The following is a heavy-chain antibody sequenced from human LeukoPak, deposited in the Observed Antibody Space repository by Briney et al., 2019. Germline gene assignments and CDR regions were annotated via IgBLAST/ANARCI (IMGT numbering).Heavy chain of an antibody. J-gene: IGHJ4*02. CDR2: SYPGSSDT. CDR1: GYSFTSYW. CDR3: AIRPAAIRYLEY. Sequence: GESLKISGKGSGYSFTSYWIGWVGQMPGQGLDWLVISYPGSSDTRYSPSFQAQVTIPADKSISTAYLQWSSLKASDTAMYYCAIRPAAIRYLEYWGQGTLVRVS. V-gene: IGHV5-51*01. D-gene: IGHD2-2*01.